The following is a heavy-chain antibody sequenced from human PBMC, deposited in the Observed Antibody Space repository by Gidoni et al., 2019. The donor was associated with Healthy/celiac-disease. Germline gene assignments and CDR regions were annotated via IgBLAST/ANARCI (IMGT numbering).Heavy chain of an antibody. CDR1: GFTFSSYA. CDR2: ISYDGSNK. Sequence: QVQLVESGGGVVQPGRSLRLSCSASGFTFSSYAMHWVRQASGKGLEWVAVISYDGSNKYYADSVKGRFTISRDNSKNTLYLQMNSLRAEDTAVYYCARDRSVTWGQGTLVTVSS. CDR3: ARDRSVT. V-gene: IGHV3-30-3*01. D-gene: IGHD3-16*02. J-gene: IGHJ5*02.